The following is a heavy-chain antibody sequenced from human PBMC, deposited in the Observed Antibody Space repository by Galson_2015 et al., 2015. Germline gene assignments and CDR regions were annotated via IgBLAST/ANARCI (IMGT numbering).Heavy chain of an antibody. Sequence: SLRLSCAASGFTFSSYAMSWVRQAPGKGLEWVSTISSNGASTYYAVSVKGRFTISRDNSKNTLYLQMNSLRVDDTAVYYCAKAGGSSGLCDYWGQGTLVTVSS. J-gene: IGHJ4*02. V-gene: IGHV3-23*01. CDR2: ISSNGAST. CDR1: GFTFSSYA. CDR3: AKAGGSSGLCDY. D-gene: IGHD6-19*01.